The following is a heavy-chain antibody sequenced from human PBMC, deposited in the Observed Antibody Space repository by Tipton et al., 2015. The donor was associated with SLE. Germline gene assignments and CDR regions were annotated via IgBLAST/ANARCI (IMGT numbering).Heavy chain of an antibody. CDR1: GDNVSSNTGA. CDR2: TYYMSKWYN. D-gene: IGHD6-13*01. CDR3: ARAEFSSNWYMYWHFDL. J-gene: IGHJ2*01. V-gene: IGHV6-1*01. Sequence: GLVKPSQTLSLTCAISGDNVSSNTGAWNWIRQSPSRGLEWLGRTYYMSKWYNDYAVSVKSRISIDVDTSKNQFSLHLKSVTPEDTAVYYCARAEFSSNWYMYWHFDLWGRGTLVTVSS.